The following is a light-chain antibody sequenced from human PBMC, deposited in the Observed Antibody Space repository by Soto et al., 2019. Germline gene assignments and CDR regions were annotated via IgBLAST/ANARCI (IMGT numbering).Light chain of an antibody. CDR2: DAS. Sequence: IPITQAPSTLSPSRTDLVTITCRASQSISSWLAWYQQKPGKAPKLLIYDASSLESGVPSRFSGSGSGTDFTLTICRLQPEDFATYCCQQNYYLTSTLGQGTKVDI. V-gene: IGKV1-5*01. J-gene: IGKJ2*01. CDR3: QQNYYLTST. CDR1: QSISSW.